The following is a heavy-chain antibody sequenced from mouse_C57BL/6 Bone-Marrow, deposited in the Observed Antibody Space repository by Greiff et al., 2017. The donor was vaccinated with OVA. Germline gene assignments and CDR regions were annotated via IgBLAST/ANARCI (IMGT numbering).Heavy chain of an antibody. J-gene: IGHJ3*01. CDR1: GFTFSSYA. V-gene: IGHV5-4*01. D-gene: IGHD2-3*01. Sequence: EVQVVESGGGLVKPGGSLKLSCAASGFTFSSYAMSWVRQTPEKRLEWVATISDGGSYTYYPDNVKGRFTISRDNAKNNLYLQMSHLKSEDTAMYYCARAGRWLLRFAYWGQGTLVTVSA. CDR2: ISDGGSYT. CDR3: ARAGRWLLRFAY.